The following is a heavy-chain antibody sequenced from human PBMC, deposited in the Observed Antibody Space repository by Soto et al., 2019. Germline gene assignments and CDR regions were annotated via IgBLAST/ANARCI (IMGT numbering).Heavy chain of an antibody. CDR1: GGSISSYY. CDR2: IYYSGST. Sequence: SLTCTVSGGSISSYYWSWIRQPPGKGLEWIGYIYYSGSTNYNPSLKSRVTISVDTSKNQFSLKLSSVTAADTAVYYCARVGYSYGYDYWGQGTLVTVSS. D-gene: IGHD5-18*01. V-gene: IGHV4-59*01. CDR3: ARVGYSYGYDY. J-gene: IGHJ4*02.